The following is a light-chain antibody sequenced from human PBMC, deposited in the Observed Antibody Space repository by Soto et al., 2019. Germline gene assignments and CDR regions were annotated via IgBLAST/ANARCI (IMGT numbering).Light chain of an antibody. J-gene: IGLJ3*02. Sequence: QSVLTQPASVSGSLGQSITISCTGTSSDIGGYNYVSWYQHHPGKAPKLMIYEVSNRPSGDSNRFSGSKSGNTASLTISGLQAEDEADYYCYSFAYSNDFGVFGGGTKLTVL. V-gene: IGLV2-14*01. CDR3: YSFAYSNDFGV. CDR1: SSDIGGYNY. CDR2: EVS.